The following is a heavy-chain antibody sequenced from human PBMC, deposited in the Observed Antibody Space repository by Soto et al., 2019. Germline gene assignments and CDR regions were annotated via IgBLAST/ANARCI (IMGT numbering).Heavy chain of an antibody. CDR1: GGTFSSYA. D-gene: IGHD3-9*01. CDR2: IIPIFGTA. V-gene: IGHV1-69*06. Sequence: QVQLVQSGAEVKKPGSSVKVSCKASGGTFSSYAISWVRQAPGQGLEWMGGIIPIFGTANYAQKFQARVTITADKSPSTAYMELTSLRSEDTAVYYCASSYYDILTGYYTPYYYGMDVWGQGTTVTVSS. CDR3: ASSYYDILTGYYTPYYYGMDV. J-gene: IGHJ6*02.